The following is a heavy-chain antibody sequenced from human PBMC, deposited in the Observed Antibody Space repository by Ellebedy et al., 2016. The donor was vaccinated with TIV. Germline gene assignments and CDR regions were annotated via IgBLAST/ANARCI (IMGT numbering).Heavy chain of an antibody. Sequence: ASVKVSXXASGYTFTNYDINWVRQATGQGLEWMGWMNPNSGNTGYAQKLQGRVTMTRNTSISTAFMELSSLRFEDTAVYFCVRGGYFYGSASYYPFDYWGQGTLVTVSS. V-gene: IGHV1-8*01. D-gene: IGHD3-10*01. J-gene: IGHJ4*02. CDR2: MNPNSGNT. CDR3: VRGGYFYGSASYYPFDY. CDR1: GYTFTNYD.